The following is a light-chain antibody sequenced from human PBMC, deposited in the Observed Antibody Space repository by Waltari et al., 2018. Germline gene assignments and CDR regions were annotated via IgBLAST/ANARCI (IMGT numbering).Light chain of an antibody. CDR3: QQYSSWPLT. J-gene: IGKJ4*01. V-gene: IGKV3-15*01. CDR2: GAS. Sequence: EIVMTQSPATLSVSPGETATLSCRASQSVSSNLAWYQQKPGQAPRLLIYGASARATGIPATFSGSVSGTEFTLTISSLQSEDFAVYYCQQYSSWPLTFGGGTKVEI. CDR1: QSVSSN.